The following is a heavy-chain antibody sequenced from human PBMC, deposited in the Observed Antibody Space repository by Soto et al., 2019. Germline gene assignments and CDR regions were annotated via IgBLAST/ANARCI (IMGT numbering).Heavy chain of an antibody. V-gene: IGHV1-69*01. CDR1: RGTFSSYA. D-gene: IGHD6-13*01. Sequence: SVKVSCKASRGTFSSYAISWVQQAPGQGLEWMEGIIPIFGTANYAQKFQGRVTITADESTSTAYMELSSLRSEDTAVYYCAREVIDIAAAGRDYFDYWGQGTLVTVSS. CDR3: AREVIDIAAAGRDYFDY. CDR2: IIPIFGTA. J-gene: IGHJ4*02.